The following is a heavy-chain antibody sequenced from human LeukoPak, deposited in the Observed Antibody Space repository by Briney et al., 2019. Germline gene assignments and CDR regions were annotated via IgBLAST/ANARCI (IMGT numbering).Heavy chain of an antibody. Sequence: GASVKVSCKASGGTFSSYAISWVRQAPGQGLEWMGGIIPIFGTANYAQKFQGRVTITADESTSTAYMELSSLRSEDTAVYYCARDYGGTTVVSPLAFGSDRKYFQHWGQGTLVTVSS. V-gene: IGHV1-69*13. CDR3: ARDYGGTTVVSPLAFGSDRKYFQH. J-gene: IGHJ1*01. CDR1: GGTFSSYA. D-gene: IGHD4-23*01. CDR2: IIPIFGTA.